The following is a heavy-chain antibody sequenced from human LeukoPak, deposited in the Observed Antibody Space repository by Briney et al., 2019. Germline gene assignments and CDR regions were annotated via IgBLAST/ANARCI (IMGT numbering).Heavy chain of an antibody. J-gene: IGHJ3*02. D-gene: IGHD7-27*01. Sequence: PGRSLRLSCAASGFTFSSYGMHWVRQAPGKGLEWVAVISYDGSNKYYADSVKGRFTISRDNSKNTLYLQMNSLRAEDTAVYYCAKTGDGSTTGHAFDIWGQGTMVTVSS. CDR3: AKTGDGSTTGHAFDI. V-gene: IGHV3-30*18. CDR2: ISYDGSNK. CDR1: GFTFSSYG.